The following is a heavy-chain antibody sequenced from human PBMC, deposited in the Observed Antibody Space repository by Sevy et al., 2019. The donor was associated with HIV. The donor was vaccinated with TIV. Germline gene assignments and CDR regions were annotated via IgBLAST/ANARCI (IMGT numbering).Heavy chain of an antibody. CDR1: GFIFSDYY. CDR2: ISGSGNTI. D-gene: IGHD3-16*01. Sequence: GGSLRLSCAASGFIFSDYYMSWIRQAPGKGLEWVSYISGSGNTIYYTDSVKGRFTISRDNAKDSLYLQMNSLRAEDTAVYYCSGAWGSWALRYWGQGSLVTVSS. J-gene: IGHJ4*02. CDR3: SGAWGSWALRY. V-gene: IGHV3-11*01.